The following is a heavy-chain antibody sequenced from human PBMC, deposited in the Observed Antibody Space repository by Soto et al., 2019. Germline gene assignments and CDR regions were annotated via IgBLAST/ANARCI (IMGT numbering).Heavy chain of an antibody. D-gene: IGHD1-26*01. CDR2: IIPIFGTA. J-gene: IGHJ6*02. Sequence: SVKVSCKASGGTFSSYAIGWVRQAPGQGLEWMGGIIPIFGTANYAQKFQGRVTITADESTSTAYMELSSLRSEDTAVYYCARSWDLNYYYYGMDVWGQGTTVTVSS. CDR1: GGTFSSYA. V-gene: IGHV1-69*13. CDR3: ARSWDLNYYYYGMDV.